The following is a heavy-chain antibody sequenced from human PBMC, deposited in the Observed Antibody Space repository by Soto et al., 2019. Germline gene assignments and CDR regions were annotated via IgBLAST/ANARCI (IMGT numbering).Heavy chain of an antibody. Sequence: SVKVSCKASGFTFTSSAFQWVRQARGQRLEWIGWIAVGSGYTNYARRFQDRVTPTRDMSTATTYMELSRLTSEDTAIYYCAADATAWQQMVPSDYWGQGTLVTVSS. CDR3: AADATAWQQMVPSDY. CDR2: IAVGSGYT. J-gene: IGHJ4*02. V-gene: IGHV1-58*01. D-gene: IGHD2-8*01. CDR1: GFTFTSSA.